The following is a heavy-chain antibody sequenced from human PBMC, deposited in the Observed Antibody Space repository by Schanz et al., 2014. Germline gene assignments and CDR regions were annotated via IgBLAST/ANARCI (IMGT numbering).Heavy chain of an antibody. Sequence: VQLVESGGGLVQPGGSVRLSCGASGFSFSTHWMAWVRQAPGKGLEWVANIGDDGADKYYLDSVRGRFTISRDNTKNSLYLQMNSLRAEDTALYYCARPSDSSWYMDVWGKGTTVTVSS. J-gene: IGHJ6*03. CDR3: ARPSDSSWYMDV. CDR2: IGDDGADK. D-gene: IGHD2-21*02. CDR1: GFSFSTHW. V-gene: IGHV3-7*03.